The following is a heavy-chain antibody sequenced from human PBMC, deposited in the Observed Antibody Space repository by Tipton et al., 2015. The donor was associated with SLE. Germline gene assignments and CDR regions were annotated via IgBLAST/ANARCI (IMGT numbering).Heavy chain of an antibody. CDR2: FYYSGSA. CDR3: AGGPYYYDTSGYHGRYSYGVDV. CDR1: GGSIDNNNYY. D-gene: IGHD3-22*01. V-gene: IGHV4-39*07. Sequence: LRLSCTVSGGSIDNNNYYWGWIRQPPGKGLEWIGSFYYSGSANYNPSLRSRVTIPVDTYKNQFSLKLSSLTAADTAVYYCAGGPYYYDTSGYHGRYSYGVDVWGQGTTVTVSS. J-gene: IGHJ6*02.